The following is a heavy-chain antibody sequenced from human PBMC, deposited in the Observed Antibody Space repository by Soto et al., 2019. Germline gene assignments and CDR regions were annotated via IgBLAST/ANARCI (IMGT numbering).Heavy chain of an antibody. V-gene: IGHV4-61*01. Sequence: SETPSLTCTVSGSSVSSGSYYWSWIRQPPGKGLEWIGYIYYSGSTNYNPSLKSRVTISVDTSKNQFSLKLSSVTAADTAVYYCARDRFRTSYIGGYFDYWGQGTLVTVSS. J-gene: IGHJ4*02. CDR1: GSSVSSGSYY. CDR2: IYYSGST. CDR3: ARDRFRTSYIGGYFDY. D-gene: IGHD2-15*01.